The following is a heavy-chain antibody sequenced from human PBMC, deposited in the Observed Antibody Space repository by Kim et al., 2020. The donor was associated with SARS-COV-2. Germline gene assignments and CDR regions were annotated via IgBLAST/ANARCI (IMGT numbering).Heavy chain of an antibody. J-gene: IGHJ4*02. CDR3: MKGGWGWIWDH. CDR2: IYGSDVTT. V-gene: IGHV3-23*01. Sequence: GGSLRLSCTTSGFTFTGHAMSWVRQAPGKGLEWVSSIYGSDVTTYYVDSVRGRFTISRDDSKNTLYLQMSALRGDDTAVYYCMKGGWGWIWDHWGQGTLV. CDR1: GFTFTGHA. D-gene: IGHD2-21*01.